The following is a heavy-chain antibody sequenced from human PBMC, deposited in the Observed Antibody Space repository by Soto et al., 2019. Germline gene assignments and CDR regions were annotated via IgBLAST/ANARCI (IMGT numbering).Heavy chain of an antibody. CDR2: RWYDGSNK. D-gene: IGHD2-15*01. CDR1: GFTFSSYG. V-gene: IGHV3-33*01. Sequence: GGSLRLSCAASGFTFSSYGMHWVRQAPGKGLEWVAVRWYDGSNKYYSDSVKGRFTISRDNSKNTLYLQMNSLRAEDTAVSYCAREFIYLGYCSGCSCPAHYYYYMDVWGKGTTVTVSS. J-gene: IGHJ6*03. CDR3: AREFIYLGYCSGCSCPAHYYYYMDV.